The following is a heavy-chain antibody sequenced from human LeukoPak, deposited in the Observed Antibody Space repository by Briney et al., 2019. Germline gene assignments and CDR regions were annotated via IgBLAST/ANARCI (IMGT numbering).Heavy chain of an antibody. V-gene: IGHV1-46*01. Sequence: ASVKVSCKASGYTFTSYYMHWVRQAPGQGLEWMGIINPSGGSTSYAQKFQGRVTMTRDTSTSTVYMELSSLRSEDTAVYYCAGPAVAGEPTPTFDYWGQGTLVTVSS. CDR1: GYTFTSYY. CDR3: AGPAVAGEPTPTFDY. CDR2: INPSGGST. J-gene: IGHJ4*02. D-gene: IGHD6-19*01.